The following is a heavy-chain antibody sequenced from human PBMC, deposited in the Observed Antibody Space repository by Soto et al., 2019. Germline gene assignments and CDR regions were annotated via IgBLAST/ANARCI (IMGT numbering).Heavy chain of an antibody. J-gene: IGHJ4*02. CDR3: ARGVAGTGFDL. D-gene: IGHD6-19*01. Sequence: SQTLSLTCASSGDSVSSNTAAWNWIRSSPSRGLEWLGRTYYRSNWRHDYAVSVKSRITVNPDTSKNHFSLQLNSVTPDDTAVYYCARGVAGTGFDLWGPGTLVTVYS. CDR2: TYYRSNWRH. CDR1: GDSVSSNTAA. V-gene: IGHV6-1*01.